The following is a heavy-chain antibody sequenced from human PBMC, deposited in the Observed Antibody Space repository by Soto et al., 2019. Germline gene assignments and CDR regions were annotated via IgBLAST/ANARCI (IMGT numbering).Heavy chain of an antibody. V-gene: IGHV3-23*01. CDR2: ISGSGATT. D-gene: IGHD3-9*01. CDR3: GKLRYFEWSSYNWFEY. CDR1: GFTFSSYA. J-gene: IGHJ5*01. Sequence: GGSLRLSCAASGFTFSSYAMTWVRQAPGKGLEWVSGISGSGATTSYADSVKGRFTVSRDNSKNTPYLQMNSLRVEDTAVYYCGKLRYFEWSSYNWFEYWGQGTPVTVSS.